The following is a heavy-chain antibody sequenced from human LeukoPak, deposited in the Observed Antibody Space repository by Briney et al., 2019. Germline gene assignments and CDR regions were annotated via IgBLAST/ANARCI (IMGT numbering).Heavy chain of an antibody. D-gene: IGHD6-13*01. CDR2: IYYSGST. V-gene: IGHV4-59*01. CDR3: ARDNRYYSAAAGTFAFDI. CDR1: GGSISSYY. J-gene: IGHJ3*02. Sequence: SETLSLTCTVSGGSISSYYWSWIRQPPGKGLEWIGYIYYSGSTNYNPSLKSRVTISVDTSKNQFSLKLSSVTAADTAVYYCARDNRYYSAAAGTFAFDIWGQGTMVTVSS.